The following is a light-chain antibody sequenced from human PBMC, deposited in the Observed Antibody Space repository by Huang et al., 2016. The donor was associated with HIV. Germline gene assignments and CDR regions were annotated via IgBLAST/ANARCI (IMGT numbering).Light chain of an antibody. J-gene: IGKJ3*01. CDR3: QHYGDLPFT. CDR1: QDISNY. CDR2: DAS. Sequence: DIQLTQSPPSLSGSVGDTVTITCQASQDISNYLNWYQEKPGSAPKFLIYDASNLEAGVPSRCSGSGSGTHFTFTISTLQPEDIGTYYCQHYGDLPFTFGPGTKVDLK. V-gene: IGKV1-33*01.